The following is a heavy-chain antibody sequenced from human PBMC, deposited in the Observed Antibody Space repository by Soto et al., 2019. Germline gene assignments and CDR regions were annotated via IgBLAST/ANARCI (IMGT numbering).Heavy chain of an antibody. J-gene: IGHJ6*02. CDR1: GFTFSTYS. V-gene: IGHV3-21*01. CDR3: ARDPSDCSSTSCWGYYALDV. D-gene: IGHD2-2*01. CDR2: ISSSGTYI. Sequence: VXLCCAGSGFTFSTYSMNWVRQAPWKGLEWVSSISSSGTYIHYADSLKGRFTISRDNAKNSLYLQMISLRAEDTAVYYCARDPSDCSSTSCWGYYALDVWGQGTTVTVSS.